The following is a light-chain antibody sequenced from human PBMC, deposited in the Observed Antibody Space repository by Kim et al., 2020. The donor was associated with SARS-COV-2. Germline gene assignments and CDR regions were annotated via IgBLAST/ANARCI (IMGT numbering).Light chain of an antibody. V-gene: IGKV1-39*01. J-gene: IGKJ5*01. CDR1: QSISSF. CDR2: AAS. CDR3: QQSYSTPIT. Sequence: AYVGDRVTITCRESQSISSFLNWYQQKPGKAPKLLIYAASSLQSAVPSRCSGSGSGTDVTLTISSLQPEDFATYYCQQSYSTPITFGQGTRLEIK.